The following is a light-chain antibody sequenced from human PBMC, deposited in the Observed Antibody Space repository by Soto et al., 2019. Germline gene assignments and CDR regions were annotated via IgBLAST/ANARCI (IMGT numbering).Light chain of an antibody. CDR2: DAS. CDR1: LSVSVY. Sequence: VVLTQSPATRSLSPVEIATLSFMTSLSVSVYLDWYQQKSGQAPRLLISDASNRATGIPARFSGSGSGTDFTLTISSLEPEDFAVYYCQQRSNWRITFGQGTRLEI. V-gene: IGKV3-11*01. CDR3: QQRSNWRIT. J-gene: IGKJ5*01.